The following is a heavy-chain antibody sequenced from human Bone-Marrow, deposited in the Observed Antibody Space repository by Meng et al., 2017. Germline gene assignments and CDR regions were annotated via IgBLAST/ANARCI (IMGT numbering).Heavy chain of an antibody. V-gene: IGHV3-49*04. Sequence: GESLKISCTASGFTFGDYAMSWVRQAPGKGLEWVGFIRSKAYGGTTEYAASVKGRFTISRDDSKSIAYLQVNSLKTEDTAVYYCTRDGSNDYGDYFFDYWGQGTLVTVSS. CDR3: TRDGSNDYGDYFFDY. J-gene: IGHJ4*02. D-gene: IGHD4-17*01. CDR2: IRSKAYGGTT. CDR1: GFTFGDYA.